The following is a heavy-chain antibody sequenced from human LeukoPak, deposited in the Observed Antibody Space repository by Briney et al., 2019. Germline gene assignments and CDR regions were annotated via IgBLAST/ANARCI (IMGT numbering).Heavy chain of an antibody. CDR2: IYYSGST. CDR3: ARYGLAYTYDF. D-gene: IGHD3-16*01. Sequence: SETLSLTCTVSGGSIGRYYWSWIRQPPGKGLEWIGYIYYSGSTNYNPSLKSRVTMSVDTSKNQFSLKLSSVTAADTAVYYCARYGLAYTYDFWGQGTLVTVSS. V-gene: IGHV4-59*01. J-gene: IGHJ4*02. CDR1: GGSIGRYY.